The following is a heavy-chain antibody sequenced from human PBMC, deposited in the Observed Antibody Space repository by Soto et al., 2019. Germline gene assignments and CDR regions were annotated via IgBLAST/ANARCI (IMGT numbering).Heavy chain of an antibody. Sequence: GGSLRLSCAASGFSVSSSYMSWVRQAPGKGLEWISLIFSGGTTSHADSVKGRFTISRDNSKNTLYLQMNTLRADDTAVYYCARAWGGHSYDSWGQGTLVTVSS. CDR1: GFSVSSSY. CDR3: ARAWGGHSYDS. CDR2: IFSGGTT. J-gene: IGHJ5*02. V-gene: IGHV3-53*01. D-gene: IGHD5-12*01.